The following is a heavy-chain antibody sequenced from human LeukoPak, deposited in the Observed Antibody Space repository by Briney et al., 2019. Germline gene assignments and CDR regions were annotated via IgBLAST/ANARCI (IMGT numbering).Heavy chain of an antibody. CDR3: ARGVGIAVARDYFDY. CDR1: GFTFSSYS. CDR2: ISSSSSYI. J-gene: IGHJ4*02. Sequence: PGGSLRLSCAASGFTFSSYSMNWVRQAPGKGLEWVSSISSSSSYIYYADSVKGRFTFSRDNAKNSLYLQMNSLRAEDTAVYYCARGVGIAVARDYFDYWGQGTLVTVSS. V-gene: IGHV3-21*01. D-gene: IGHD6-19*01.